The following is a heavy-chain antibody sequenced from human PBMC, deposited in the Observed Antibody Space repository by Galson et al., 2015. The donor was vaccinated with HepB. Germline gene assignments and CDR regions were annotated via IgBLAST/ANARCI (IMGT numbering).Heavy chain of an antibody. CDR2: TYYRSKWYN. Sequence: CAISGDSVSSNSAAWNWIRQSPSRGLEWLGRTYYRSKWYNDYAVSVKSRITINPDTSKNQFSLQLNSVTLEDTAVYYCARDQVYYDSSGYYYPPQFDYWGQGTLITVSS. J-gene: IGHJ4*02. V-gene: IGHV6-1*01. CDR1: GDSVSSNSAA. D-gene: IGHD3-22*01. CDR3: ARDQVYYDSSGYYYPPQFDY.